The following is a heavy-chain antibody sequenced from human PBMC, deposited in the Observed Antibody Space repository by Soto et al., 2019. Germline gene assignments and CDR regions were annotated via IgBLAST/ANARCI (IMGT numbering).Heavy chain of an antibody. CDR1: GGSISSDY. V-gene: IGHV4-59*08. CDR2: IDYSGTT. D-gene: IGHD3-10*01. Sequence: QVQLQESGPGLVKPSETLSLTCTVSGGSISSDYWSWIRQPPGKGLEWIAYIDYSGTTNHNPSLQXQVXIXTDTSKNQFSLKLTSVTAADTAVYYCARHSGGWFGVWGQGTTVTVSS. J-gene: IGHJ6*02. CDR3: ARHSGGWFGV.